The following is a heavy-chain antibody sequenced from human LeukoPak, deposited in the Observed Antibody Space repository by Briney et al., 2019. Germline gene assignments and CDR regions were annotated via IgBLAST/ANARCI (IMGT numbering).Heavy chain of an antibody. CDR3: ARDRAPQDV. V-gene: IGHV3-66*01. J-gene: IGHJ6*02. CDR2: IYSGGST. D-gene: IGHD3-10*01. Sequence: GGSLRLSCAASGFTFSDYYMSWIRQAPGKGLEWVSVIYSGGSTYYADSVKGRFTISRDNSKNTLYLQMNSLRAEDTAVYYCARDRAPQDVWGQGTTVTVSS. CDR1: GFTFSDYY.